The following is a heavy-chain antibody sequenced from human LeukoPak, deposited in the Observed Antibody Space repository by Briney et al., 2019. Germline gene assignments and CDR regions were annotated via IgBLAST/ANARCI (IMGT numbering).Heavy chain of an antibody. D-gene: IGHD3-16*01. Sequence: GGSLRLSCAASGFSFSDSTMNWVRQASGKGLEWVASINSAGSTMHYADLVKGRLTISRDNARNSLYLQLNSLRAEDTAVYYCVRGDTRDYWGQGTLITVSS. J-gene: IGHJ4*02. CDR3: VRGDTRDY. CDR1: GFSFSDST. CDR2: INSAGSTM. V-gene: IGHV3-21*01.